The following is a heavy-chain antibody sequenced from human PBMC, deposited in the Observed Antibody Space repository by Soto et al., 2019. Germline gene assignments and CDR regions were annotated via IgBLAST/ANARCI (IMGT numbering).Heavy chain of an antibody. J-gene: IGHJ4*02. CDR2: INPSGGST. D-gene: IGHD3-3*01. CDR1: GYTFTSYY. Sequence: GASVKVSCKASGYTFTSYYMHWVRQAPGQGLEWMGIINPSGGSTSYAQKFQGRVTTTRDTSTSTVYMELSSLRSEDTAVYYCARALGDDFWSGYQLSFDYWGQGTLVTVSS. V-gene: IGHV1-46*01. CDR3: ARALGDDFWSGYQLSFDY.